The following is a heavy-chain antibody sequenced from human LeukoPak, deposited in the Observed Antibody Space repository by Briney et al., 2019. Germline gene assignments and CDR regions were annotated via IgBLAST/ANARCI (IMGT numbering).Heavy chain of an antibody. CDR1: GFTFSSYS. J-gene: IGHJ3*02. CDR2: ISSSSSYI. CDR3: ARDMRLRAFDI. V-gene: IGHV3-21*01. Sequence: GVSLRLSCAASGFTFSSYSMNWVRQAPGKGLECVSSISSSSSYIYYADSVKGRFTISRDNAKNSLYLQMNSLRAEDTAVYYCARDMRLRAFDIWGQGTMVTVSS. D-gene: IGHD2-2*01.